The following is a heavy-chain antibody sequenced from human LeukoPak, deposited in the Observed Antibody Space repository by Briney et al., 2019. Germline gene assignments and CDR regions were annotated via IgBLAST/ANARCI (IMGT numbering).Heavy chain of an antibody. D-gene: IGHD5-12*01. V-gene: IGHV4-39*07. J-gene: IGHJ4*02. CDR3: AAYFSGYARFRY. CDR1: GGSISTSNYY. CDR2: MSHSGST. Sequence: PSETLSLTCTVSGGSISTSNYYWGWIRQPPGKGLEWIGSMSHSGSTYYNPSLKSRVTISVDTSKNQFSLRLSSVTAADTAVYYCAAYFSGYARFRYWGQGTLVTVSS.